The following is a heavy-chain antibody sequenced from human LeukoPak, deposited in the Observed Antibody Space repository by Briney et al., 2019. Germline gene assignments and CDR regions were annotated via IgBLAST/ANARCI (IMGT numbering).Heavy chain of an antibody. J-gene: IGHJ4*02. CDR2: IRSKANSYAT. CDR3: TSITMIVVAM. CDR1: GFTFSGSA. Sequence: GGSLRLSCAASGFTFSGSAMHWVRQASGKGLEWVGRIRSKANSYATAYAASVKGRFTASRDDSKNTAYLQMNSLKTEDTAVYYCTSITMIVVAMGGQGTLVTVSS. V-gene: IGHV3-73*01. D-gene: IGHD3-22*01.